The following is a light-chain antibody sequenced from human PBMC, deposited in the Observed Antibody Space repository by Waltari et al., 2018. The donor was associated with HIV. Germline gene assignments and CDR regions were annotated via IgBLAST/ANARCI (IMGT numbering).Light chain of an antibody. CDR3: QQYNNWPQT. CDR2: DAS. CDR1: QSVRST. J-gene: IGKJ4*01. V-gene: IGKV3-15*01. Sequence: ETVMTQSPATLYVSPGERVTLSCRASQSVRSTLAWYQQKPGQAPRVLIYDASTRATGIPARFSGSGSGTEFTLTISSLQSEDFAVYYCQQYNNWPQTFGGGTKVEIK.